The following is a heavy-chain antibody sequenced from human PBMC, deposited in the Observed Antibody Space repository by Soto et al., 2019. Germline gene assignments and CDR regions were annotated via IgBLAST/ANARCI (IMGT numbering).Heavy chain of an antibody. CDR2: IFYSGST. D-gene: IGHD5-12*01. V-gene: IGHV4-39*01. Sequence: QLQLQESGPRLVKPAETLSLTCIVSGGSFSSSTYYGGWIRQPPGKGLEWIGSIFYSGSTYYNPSLKGRVTLSVDTSKNRFSLKLSSVTAADTAVYYCASAPGFNLFDSWGQGTLVTVSS. J-gene: IGHJ4*02. CDR3: ASAPGFNLFDS. CDR1: GGSFSSSTYY.